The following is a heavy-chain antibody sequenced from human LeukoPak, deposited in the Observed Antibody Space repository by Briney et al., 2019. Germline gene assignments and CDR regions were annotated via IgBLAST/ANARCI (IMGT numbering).Heavy chain of an antibody. J-gene: IGHJ4*02. CDR3: ARDRWYQPLLYDDYFDY. D-gene: IGHD2-2*02. Sequence: PGGSLRLSCAASGFTFSSYSMNWVRQAPGKGLKWVSSISSSSSYIYYADSVKGRFTISRDNAKNSLYLQMNSLRAEDTAVYYCARDRWYQPLLYDDYFDYWGQGTLVTVSS. V-gene: IGHV3-21*01. CDR2: ISSSSSYI. CDR1: GFTFSSYS.